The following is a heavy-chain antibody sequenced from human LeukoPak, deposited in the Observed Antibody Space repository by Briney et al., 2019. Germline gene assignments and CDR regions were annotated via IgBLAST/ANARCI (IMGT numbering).Heavy chain of an antibody. V-gene: IGHV4-59*01. D-gene: IGHD3-22*01. CDR3: ARGDYYDNSGYSSFDY. J-gene: IGHJ4*02. Sequence: SETLSLTCTVSGGSISNYYWNWIRQPPGKGLEWIGYIYYSGSTSYNPSLKSRVTISIDTSKNQLSLKLSSVTAAGTAVYYCARGDYYDNSGYSSFDYWGQGSLVTVSS. CDR2: IYYSGST. CDR1: GGSISNYY.